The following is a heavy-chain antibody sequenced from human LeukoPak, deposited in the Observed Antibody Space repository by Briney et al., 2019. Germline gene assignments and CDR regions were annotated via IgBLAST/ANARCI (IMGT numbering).Heavy chain of an antibody. CDR1: GYTLTELS. J-gene: IGHJ6*02. CDR2: FDPEDGET. CDR3: TTNQGYSYGWGYYYYGMDV. Sequence: SVKVSCKVSGYTLTELSMHWVRQAPGKGLEWMGGFDPEDGETIYAQKFQGRVTMTEDTSTDTAYMELSSLRSEDTAVYYCTTNQGYSYGWGYYYYGMDVWGQGTTVTVS. D-gene: IGHD5-18*01. V-gene: IGHV1-24*01.